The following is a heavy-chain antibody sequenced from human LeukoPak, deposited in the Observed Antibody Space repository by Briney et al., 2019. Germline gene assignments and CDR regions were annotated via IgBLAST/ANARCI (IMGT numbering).Heavy chain of an antibody. CDR1: GFTFSSYA. D-gene: IGHD3-16*01. CDR3: AKGFVRFDY. J-gene: IGHJ4*02. V-gene: IGHV3-23*01. Sequence: GGSLRLSCAASGFTFSSYAMSWVRQTPGKGLEWVSAISDSGGNTYYADSVKGRFTISRDNSKYTLHLQMNSLRAEDTAVYYCAKGFVRFDYWGQGTLVTVSS. CDR2: ISDSGGNT.